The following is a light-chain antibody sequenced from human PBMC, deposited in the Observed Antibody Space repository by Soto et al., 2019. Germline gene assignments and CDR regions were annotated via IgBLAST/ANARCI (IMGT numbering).Light chain of an antibody. CDR2: QAS. V-gene: IGKV1-5*03. J-gene: IGKJ2*01. Sequence: DIQMTQSPSTLSASVGDRVTITCRDSQSIDNWLAWYQQKPGKAPNLLIYQASGLQSGVPSRFSGSGSGTAYTLTISSLQSDDFATYYCRQYHSYPYTFGQGTKLEIK. CDR1: QSIDNW. CDR3: RQYHSYPYT.